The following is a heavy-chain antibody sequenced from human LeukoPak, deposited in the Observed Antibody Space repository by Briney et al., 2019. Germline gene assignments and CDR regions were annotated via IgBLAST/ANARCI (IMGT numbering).Heavy chain of an antibody. D-gene: IGHD5-24*01. CDR1: GYTFTSYG. CDR3: AGALDGYNPPDAFDI. V-gene: IGHV1-18*01. J-gene: IGHJ3*02. CDR2: ISAYNGNT. Sequence: ASVKVSCKASGYTFTSYGISWVRQAPGQGLEWMGWISAYNGNTNYAQKLQGRVTMTTDTSTSTAYMELRSLRSDDTAVYYCAGALDGYNPPDAFDIWGQGTMVTVSS.